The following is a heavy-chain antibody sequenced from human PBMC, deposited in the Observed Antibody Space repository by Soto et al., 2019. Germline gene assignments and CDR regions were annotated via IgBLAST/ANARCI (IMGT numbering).Heavy chain of an antibody. J-gene: IGHJ5*02. CDR3: ARGKETGVAAAGYTGWFDP. Sequence: QVQLQQWGAGLLKPPETLSLTCAVYGGSFSGYYWSWIRQPPGKGLEWIGEINHSGSTNYNPSLKSRVTISVDTSKNQFSLKLSSVTAADTAVYYCARGKETGVAAAGYTGWFDPWGQGTLVTVSS. CDR2: INHSGST. V-gene: IGHV4-34*01. CDR1: GGSFSGYY. D-gene: IGHD6-13*01.